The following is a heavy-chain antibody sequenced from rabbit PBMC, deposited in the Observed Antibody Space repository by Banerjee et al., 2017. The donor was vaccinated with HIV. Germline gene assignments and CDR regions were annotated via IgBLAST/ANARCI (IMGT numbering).Heavy chain of an antibody. Sequence: QEQLEESGGDLGKPEGSLTLTCTASGFSFSGNFWISWVRQAPGKGLEWIACINTSSGNTVYASWAKGRFTISKTSSTTVTLQMTSLTAADTATYFCVRRNDGSGGYSFNLWGPGTLVTVS. CDR2: INTSSGNT. CDR3: VRRNDGSGGYSFNL. J-gene: IGHJ4*01. V-gene: IGHV1S45*01. CDR1: GFSFSGNFW. D-gene: IGHD1-1*01.